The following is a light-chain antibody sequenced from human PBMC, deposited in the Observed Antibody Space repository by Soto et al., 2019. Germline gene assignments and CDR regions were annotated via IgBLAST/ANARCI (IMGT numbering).Light chain of an antibody. CDR3: QSYDSSLSAL. V-gene: IGLV1-40*01. CDR1: SSNIGAGYD. J-gene: IGLJ3*02. CDR2: GNS. Sequence: QSALTQPRSVSGAPGQRVTISCTGSSSNIGAGYDAHWYQQLPGTAPKLLIYGNSNRPSGVPDRFSGSKSGTSASLAITGLQAEDEADYYCQSYDSSLSALFGGGTKLTVL.